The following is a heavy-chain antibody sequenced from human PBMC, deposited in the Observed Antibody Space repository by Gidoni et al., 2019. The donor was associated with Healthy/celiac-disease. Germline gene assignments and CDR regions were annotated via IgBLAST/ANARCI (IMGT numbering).Heavy chain of an antibody. CDR3: AKDLLNTAMVLGQGAFDI. J-gene: IGHJ3*02. Sequence: EVQLVESGGGLVQPGRSLRLSCAASGFTFDDYAMHWVRQAPGKGLEWVSGISWNSGSIGYADSVKGRFTISRDNAKNSLYLQMNSLRAEDTALYYCAKDLLNTAMVLGQGAFDIWGQGTMVTVSS. CDR1: GFTFDDYA. D-gene: IGHD5-18*01. CDR2: ISWNSGSI. V-gene: IGHV3-9*01.